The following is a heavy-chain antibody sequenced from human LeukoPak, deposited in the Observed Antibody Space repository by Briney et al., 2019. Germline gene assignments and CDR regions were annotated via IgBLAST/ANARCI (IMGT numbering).Heavy chain of an antibody. CDR2: INPSGGST. CDR1: GYTFISYY. Sequence: ASVKVSCKASGYTFISYYIHWVRQAPGQGLEWMGIINPSGGSTSYAQKFQGRVTMTRDTPTSTVYMELSSLRSEDTAVYYCARGLDPYYFDHWGQGTLVTVSS. CDR3: ARGLDPYYFDH. J-gene: IGHJ4*02. V-gene: IGHV1-46*01.